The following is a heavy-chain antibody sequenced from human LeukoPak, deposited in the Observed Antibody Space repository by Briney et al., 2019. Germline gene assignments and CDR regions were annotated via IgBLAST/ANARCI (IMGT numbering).Heavy chain of an antibody. CDR2: IKQDGSEK. D-gene: IGHD3-10*01. Sequence: GGSLRLSCAASGFTFSSYWMSWVRQAPGKGLEWVANIKQDGSEKYYADSVKGRFTISRDNAKNSLYLQMNSLRAEDTAVYYCARDFRAMVRGANFDYWGQGTLVTVSS. CDR3: ARDFRAMVRGANFDY. V-gene: IGHV3-7*01. CDR1: GFTFSSYW. J-gene: IGHJ4*02.